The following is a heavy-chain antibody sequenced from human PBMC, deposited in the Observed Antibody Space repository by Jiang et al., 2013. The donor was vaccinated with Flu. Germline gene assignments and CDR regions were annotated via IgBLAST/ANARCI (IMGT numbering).Heavy chain of an antibody. D-gene: IGHD3-10*01. CDR1: ISFSNYA. V-gene: IGHV3-23*01. CDR3: ANVESNHASGSVYNVKTFDI. J-gene: IGHJ3*02. Sequence: QLLESGGGLVQPGGVPETLMCSLWISFSNYAMTWVRQAPGKGLEWVSVIGGSGDNPYYIDSVKGRFTISRDNSKNTLYLQMNSLRVEDTAVYFCANVESNHASGSVYNVKTFDIWGQGTMVTVSS. CDR2: IGGSGDNP.